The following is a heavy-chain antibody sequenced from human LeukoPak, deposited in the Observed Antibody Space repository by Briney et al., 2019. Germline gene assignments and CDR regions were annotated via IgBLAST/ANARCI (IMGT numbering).Heavy chain of an antibody. CDR3: ASGLPPASIYGMDV. J-gene: IGHJ6*02. CDR2: ISSSSSYI. D-gene: IGHD2-15*01. V-gene: IGHV3-21*01. Sequence: GGSLRLSCAASGFAFSSYSMNWVRQAPEKGLEWVSSISSSSSYIYYADSVKGRFTISRDNAKNSLYLQMNSLRAEDTAVYYCASGLPPASIYGMDVWGQGTTVTVSS. CDR1: GFAFSSYS.